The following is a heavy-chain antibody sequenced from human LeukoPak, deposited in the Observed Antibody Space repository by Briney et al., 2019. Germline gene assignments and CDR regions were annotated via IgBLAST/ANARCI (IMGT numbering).Heavy chain of an antibody. D-gene: IGHD5-18*01. CDR3: ARSRGSYGYSTSYFDY. V-gene: IGHV4-34*01. J-gene: IGHJ4*02. CDR2: INHSGST. CDR1: GGSFSGYY. Sequence: SETLSLTCAVYGGSFSGYYWSWIRQPPRKGLEWIGEINHSGSTNYNPSLKSRVTISVDTSKNQFSLKLSSVTAADTAVYYCARSRGSYGYSTSYFDYWGQGTLVTVSS.